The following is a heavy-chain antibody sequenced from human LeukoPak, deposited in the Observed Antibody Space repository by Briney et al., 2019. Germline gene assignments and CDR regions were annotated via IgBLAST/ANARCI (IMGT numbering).Heavy chain of an antibody. CDR2: IYYSGST. V-gene: IGHV4-59*01. CDR3: ARGIIGTTGVFDY. J-gene: IGHJ4*02. D-gene: IGHD1-7*01. Sequence: GSLRLSCVGSGVTFINYTMNWIRQPPGKGLEWIGYIYYSGSTNYNPSLKSRVTISVDTSKNQFSLKLSSVTAADTAVYYCARGIIGTTGVFDYWGQGTLVTVSS. CDR1: GVTFINYT.